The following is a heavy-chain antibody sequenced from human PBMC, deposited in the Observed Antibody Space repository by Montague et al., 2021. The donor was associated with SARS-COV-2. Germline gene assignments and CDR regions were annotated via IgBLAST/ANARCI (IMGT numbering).Heavy chain of an antibody. V-gene: IGHV4-39*01. CDR1: GASISSRSYY. D-gene: IGHD3-3*01. J-gene: IGHJ4*01. CDR2: KYYSGST. CDR3: ATLHSSFTIFGVVQGYYFDD. Sequence: SETLSLTCTVSGASISSRSYYWGWIRKPPGKGLEWIGFKYYSGSTYYNPTLKSRVTISVDTSKNQLSLKLSSVTAADTAVYYCATLHSSFTIFGVVQGYYFDDWGQGTLVTVSS.